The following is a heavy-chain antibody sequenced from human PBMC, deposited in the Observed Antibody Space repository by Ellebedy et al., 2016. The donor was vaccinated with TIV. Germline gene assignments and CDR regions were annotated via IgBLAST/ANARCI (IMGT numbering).Heavy chain of an antibody. J-gene: IGHJ4*02. CDR1: GYTFINYG. D-gene: IGHD4-23*01. Sequence: ASVKVSCKASGYTFINYGISWVRQAPGQGLAWMGWINPDNGNTDFAQNLQGRVTMTTDTSTSTAYMELWNLRSDDTAVYYCARGLSYGGSHYWGQGTLVTVSS. CDR3: ARGLSYGGSHY. V-gene: IGHV1-18*01. CDR2: INPDNGNT.